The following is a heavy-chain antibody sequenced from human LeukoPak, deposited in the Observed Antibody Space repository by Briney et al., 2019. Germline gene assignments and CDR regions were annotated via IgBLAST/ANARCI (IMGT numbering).Heavy chain of an antibody. CDR3: ARVLRIPFGGVIVRPYKYFDY. J-gene: IGHJ4*02. Sequence: GASVKVSCKSSGYTFTGYYMHWVRQAPGQGLEWMGWINPNSGGTNYAQKFQFRVTMTRDTSISTAYMELSRLRSADTAVYYCARVLRIPFGGVIVRPYKYFDYWGQGTLVTVSS. CDR1: GYTFTGYY. V-gene: IGHV1-2*02. D-gene: IGHD3-16*02. CDR2: INPNSGGT.